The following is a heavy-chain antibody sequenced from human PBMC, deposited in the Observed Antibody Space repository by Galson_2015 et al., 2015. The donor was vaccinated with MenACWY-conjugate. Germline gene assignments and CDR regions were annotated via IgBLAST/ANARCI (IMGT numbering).Heavy chain of an antibody. CDR2: VTGSGSAT. J-gene: IGHJ4*02. V-gene: IGHV3-23*01. Sequence: SLRLSCAASGLTFRNFDMSWVRQAPGKGLEWVSGVTGSGSATNYADSVKGQFTISRDNSKNTLYLQMNSLRAEDTAVYYCAKRGSSADFDYWGQGTLVTVSS. CDR1: GLTFRNFD. CDR3: AKRGSSADFDY. D-gene: IGHD6-13*01.